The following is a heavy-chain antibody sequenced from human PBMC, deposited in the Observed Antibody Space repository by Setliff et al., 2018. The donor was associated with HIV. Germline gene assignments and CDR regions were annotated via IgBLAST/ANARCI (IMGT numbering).Heavy chain of an antibody. V-gene: IGHV1-24*01. CDR2: FDPEDGER. D-gene: IGHD3-16*02. J-gene: IGHJ4*02. Sequence: ASVKVSCKVFGYTLAALSIHWVRQAPGKGFEWMGGFDPEDGERINAEKFQGRVTMTADTSTDTAYMALSSLTSEDTAVYYCATDPGRRITFGGVIVNPDYWGQGTLVTVSS. CDR3: ATDPGRRITFGGVIVNPDY. CDR1: GYTLAALS.